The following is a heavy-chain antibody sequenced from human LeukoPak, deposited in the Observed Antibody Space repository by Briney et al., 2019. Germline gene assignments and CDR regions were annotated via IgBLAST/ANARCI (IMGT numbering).Heavy chain of an antibody. Sequence: PGGSLRLSCAASGFTFSSYGMHWVRQAPGKGLEWVAVILYDGSNKYYVDFVKGRFTISRDNSKNTLYLQMNSLRAEDTAVYYCARVGRIQYFDCWGQGTLVTVSS. J-gene: IGHJ4*02. D-gene: IGHD5-18*01. V-gene: IGHV3-30*03. CDR2: ILYDGSNK. CDR3: ARVGRIQYFDC. CDR1: GFTFSSYG.